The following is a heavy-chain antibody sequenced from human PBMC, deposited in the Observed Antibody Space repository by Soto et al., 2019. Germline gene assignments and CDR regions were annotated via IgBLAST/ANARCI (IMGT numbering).Heavy chain of an antibody. CDR1: GFTFNNYA. D-gene: IGHD3-3*01. J-gene: IGHJ4*02. Sequence: PGGSLRLSCAASGFTFNNYAMSWVRQAPGKGLEWVSGISSSGAATYYADSVKGRFTISRDNSKDTVDLQMSSLRVEDTAVYYCAKELSGHYASSDYWGQGTLVTVSS. CDR3: AKELSGHYASSDY. V-gene: IGHV3-23*01. CDR2: ISSSGAAT.